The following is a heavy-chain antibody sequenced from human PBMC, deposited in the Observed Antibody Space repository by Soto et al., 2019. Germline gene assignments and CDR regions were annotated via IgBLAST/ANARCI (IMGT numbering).Heavy chain of an antibody. CDR2: IYYSGST. J-gene: IGHJ5*02. Sequence: SETLSLTCTVSGGSTSSYYWSWIRQPPGKGLEWIGYIYYSGSTNYNPSLKSRVTISVDTSKNQFSLKLSSVTAADTAVYYCARSAIPAAIPVAWFAPWGQGTLVTVSS. V-gene: IGHV4-59*08. D-gene: IGHD2-2*01. CDR3: ARSAIPAAIPVAWFAP. CDR1: GGSTSSYY.